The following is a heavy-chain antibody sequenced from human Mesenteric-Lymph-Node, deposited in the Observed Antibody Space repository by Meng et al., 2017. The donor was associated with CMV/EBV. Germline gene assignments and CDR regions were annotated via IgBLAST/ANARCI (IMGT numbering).Heavy chain of an antibody. CDR3: ARGRIGSPIDWFDP. V-gene: IGHV4-4*02. Sequence: VSGGSFTISNWWSWVRQTPVKGLEWIGEISHSGTTNYNPSLRNRVTMSVDTSNQQFSLSLNSVTAADTAVYYCARGRIGSPIDWFDPWGQGTLVTVSS. CDR1: GGSFTISNW. J-gene: IGHJ5*02. CDR2: ISHSGTT. D-gene: IGHD1-14*01.